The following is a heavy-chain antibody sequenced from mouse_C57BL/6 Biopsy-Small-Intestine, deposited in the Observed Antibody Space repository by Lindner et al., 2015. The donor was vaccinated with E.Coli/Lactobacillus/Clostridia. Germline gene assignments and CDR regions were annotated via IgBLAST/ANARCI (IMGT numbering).Heavy chain of an antibody. CDR1: GCSITSGYD. CDR2: ISYSGNT. V-gene: IGHV3-1*01. D-gene: IGHD2-3*01. Sequence: VQLQESGPGLVKPSQSLSLTCTVTGCSITSGYDWHWIRHFPGNILEWMGYISYSGNTHYNPSLKSRISITHDTSKNHFFLKLNSVTTEDTATYYCARVTYDGFYFDYWGQGTTLTVSS. J-gene: IGHJ2*01. CDR3: ARVTYDGFYFDY.